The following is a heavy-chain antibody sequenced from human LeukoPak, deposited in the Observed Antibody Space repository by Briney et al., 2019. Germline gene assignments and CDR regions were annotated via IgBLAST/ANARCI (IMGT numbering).Heavy chain of an antibody. CDR3: ASAVNYYYYMDV. D-gene: IGHD6-19*01. J-gene: IGHJ6*03. Sequence: SVKVSCKASGGTFSSYAISWVRQAPGQGLEWMGRIIPIFGTASYAQKFQGRVTITTDESTSTAYMELSSLRSEDTAVYYCASAVNYYYYMDVWGKGTTVTVSS. V-gene: IGHV1-69*05. CDR1: GGTFSSYA. CDR2: IIPIFGTA.